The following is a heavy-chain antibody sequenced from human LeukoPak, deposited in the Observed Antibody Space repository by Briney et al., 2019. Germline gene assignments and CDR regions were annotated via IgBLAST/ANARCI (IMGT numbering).Heavy chain of an antibody. V-gene: IGHV4-34*01. CDR2: INHSGST. D-gene: IGHD1-26*01. Sequence: SETLSLTCAVYGGSFSGYYWSWIRQPPGKGLEWIGEINHSGSTNYNPSLKSRVTISVDTSKNQFSLKLSPVTAADTAVYYCARGEELRDFDYWGQGTPVTVSS. CDR3: ARGEELRDFDY. CDR1: GGSFSGYY. J-gene: IGHJ4*02.